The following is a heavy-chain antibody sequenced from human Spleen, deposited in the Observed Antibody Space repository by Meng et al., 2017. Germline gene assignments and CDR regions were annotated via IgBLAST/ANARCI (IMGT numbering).Heavy chain of an antibody. J-gene: IGHJ4*02. CDR1: GFTFSSYE. D-gene: IGHD2-15*01. Sequence: GESLKISCAASGFTFSSYEMNWVRQAPGKGLEWVATISNNGDTHYADSMTGRFIISRDDSRNTLYLHVSSLRAEDTAMYYCARDCCSEIGPIDHWGQGALVTVSS. V-gene: IGHV3-23*01. CDR2: ISNNGDT. CDR3: ARDCCSEIGPIDH.